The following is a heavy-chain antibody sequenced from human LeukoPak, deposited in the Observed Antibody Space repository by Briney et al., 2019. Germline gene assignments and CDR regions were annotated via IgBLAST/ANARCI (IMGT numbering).Heavy chain of an antibody. CDR1: GFTFSSYA. D-gene: IGHD4-17*01. CDR3: ARDYGDYPYYYGMDV. J-gene: IGHJ6*02. Sequence: GGSLRLSCAASGFTFSSYAMGWVRQAPGKGLEWVSFISASGGSTNYADSVKGRFTISRDNSKNTLYLQMNSLRAEDSAVYYCARDYGDYPYYYGMDVWGLGTTVTVSS. V-gene: IGHV3-23*01. CDR2: ISASGGST.